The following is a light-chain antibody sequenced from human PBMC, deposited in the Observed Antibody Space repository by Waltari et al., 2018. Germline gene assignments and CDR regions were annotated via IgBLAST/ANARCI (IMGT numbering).Light chain of an antibody. V-gene: IGKV3-20*01. CDR1: QSVSSSY. Sequence: IVLTQSPVTLSLSPGARATLSCKASQSVSSSYLAWYQQKPGQAPRLLIYGASSRATGIPDRFSGSGDGTDFTLTISRVGPEDFAVYYCQQYGSAPWTFGQGTKVEIK. CDR3: QQYGSAPWT. J-gene: IGKJ1*01. CDR2: GAS.